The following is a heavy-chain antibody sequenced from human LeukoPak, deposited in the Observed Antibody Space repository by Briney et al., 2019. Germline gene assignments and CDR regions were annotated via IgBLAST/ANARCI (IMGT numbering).Heavy chain of an antibody. Sequence: GGSLRLSCAASGFTFSSYSMNWVRQAPGKGLEWVSSISSSSSYIYYADSVKGRFTISRDNAKNSLYLQMNSLRAEDTAVYYCARVRTIAGTTPVDYWGQGTLVTVSS. V-gene: IGHV3-21*01. CDR3: ARVRTIAGTTPVDY. CDR1: GFTFSSYS. J-gene: IGHJ4*02. D-gene: IGHD1-20*01. CDR2: ISSSSSYI.